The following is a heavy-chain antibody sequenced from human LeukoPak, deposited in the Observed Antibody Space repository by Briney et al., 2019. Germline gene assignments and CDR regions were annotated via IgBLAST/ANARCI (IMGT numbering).Heavy chain of an antibody. D-gene: IGHD4-17*01. CDR2: ISDSGSYK. CDR1: GFAFSNHS. Sequence: GGSLRLSCAASGFAFSNHSMNWVRQAPGKGLECVSSISDSGSYKYYADSVKGRFTISRDNAKNSLYLQMNSLRGEDTAVYYCGTTGILVTTNPWGQGTLVTVSS. CDR3: GTTGILVTTNP. J-gene: IGHJ5*02. V-gene: IGHV3-21*01.